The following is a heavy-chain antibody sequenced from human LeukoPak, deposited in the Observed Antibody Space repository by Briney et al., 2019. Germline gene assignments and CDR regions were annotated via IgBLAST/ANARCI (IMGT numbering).Heavy chain of an antibody. CDR1: GFTFSSYG. J-gene: IGHJ6*03. V-gene: IGHV3-23*01. CDR3: ARRYCSGGSCYSDYYYYMDV. Sequence: GGSLRLSCAASGFTFSSYGMSWVRQAPGKGLEWVSAISGSGGSTYYADSVKSRFTISRDNAKNTLYLQMNSLRAEDTAVYYCARRYCSGGSCYSDYYYYMDVWGKGTTVTIS. CDR2: ISGSGGST. D-gene: IGHD2-15*01.